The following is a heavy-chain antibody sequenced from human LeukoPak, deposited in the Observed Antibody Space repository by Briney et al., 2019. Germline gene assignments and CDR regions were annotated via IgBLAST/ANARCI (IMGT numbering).Heavy chain of an antibody. CDR3: ARRIAVAGKRDRAFDI. J-gene: IGHJ3*02. CDR2: ISSSSSYI. V-gene: IGHV3-21*01. Sequence: GGSLRLSCAASGFTFSSYSMNWVRQAPGKGLEWVSSISSSSSYIYYADSVKGRFTISRDNAKNSLYLQMNSLRAEDTAVYYCARRIAVAGKRDRAFDIWGQGTMVTVSS. D-gene: IGHD6-19*01. CDR1: GFTFSSYS.